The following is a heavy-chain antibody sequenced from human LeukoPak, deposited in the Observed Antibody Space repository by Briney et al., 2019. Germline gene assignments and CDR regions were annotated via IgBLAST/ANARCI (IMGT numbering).Heavy chain of an antibody. CDR1: GGSISHYY. CDR2: MYVSGNT. D-gene: IGHD1-26*01. Sequence: SETLSLTCTVFGGSISHYYWSWIRQSAGRGLEWIGRMYVSGNTNYNPSLKSRVTLSLETSKNQFSLRLSSVTAADTAVYYCVRDTAGGSYYNVFDLWGRGTLVVVSS. V-gene: IGHV4-4*07. J-gene: IGHJ4*02. CDR3: VRDTAGGSYYNVFDL.